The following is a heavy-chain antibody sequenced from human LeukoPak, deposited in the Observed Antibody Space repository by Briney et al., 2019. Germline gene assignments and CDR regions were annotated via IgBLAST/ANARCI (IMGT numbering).Heavy chain of an antibody. J-gene: IGHJ4*02. V-gene: IGHV3-74*01. CDR2: ISTDGSST. D-gene: IGHD6-25*01. Sequence: GGSLRLSCAASGFTFSSNWMHWARQGPGKGLVWVSRISTDGSSTTYADSVKGRFTISRGNAKNTLYLQMNSLRAEDTAVYYCSRASSSVPNLLDYWGQGTLVTVSS. CDR1: GFTFSSNW. CDR3: SRASSSVPNLLDY.